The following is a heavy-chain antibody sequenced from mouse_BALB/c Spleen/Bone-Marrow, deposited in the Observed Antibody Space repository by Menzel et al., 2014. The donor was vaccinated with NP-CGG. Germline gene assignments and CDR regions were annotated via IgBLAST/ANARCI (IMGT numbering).Heavy chain of an antibody. J-gene: IGHJ3*01. Sequence: LVESGAELVRPGASVKLSCKASGYSFTSYWMNWVKQRPGQGLEWIGMIHLSDSESRLNQKFKDKATLTVDKSSSTAYVQLSSPTSEDSAVYYCTRYDLTTRAFAYWGQGTLVTVSA. CDR2: IHLSDSES. V-gene: IGHV1-74*04. D-gene: IGHD3-3*01. CDR1: GYSFTSYW. CDR3: TRYDLTTRAFAY.